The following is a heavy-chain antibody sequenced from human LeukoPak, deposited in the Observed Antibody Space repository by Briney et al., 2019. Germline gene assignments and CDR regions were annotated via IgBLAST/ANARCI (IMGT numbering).Heavy chain of an antibody. V-gene: IGHV3-30-3*01. CDR2: ISYDGSNK. CDR3: AREARDGYYFDY. CDR1: GFTFSSYA. D-gene: IGHD5-24*01. J-gene: IGHJ4*02. Sequence: GGSLRLSCAASGFTFSSYAMHWVRQAPGKGLEWVAVISYDGSNKYYADSVKGRFTISRDNSKNTLYLQMNSLRAEDTAVYYSAREARDGYYFDYWGQGTLVTVYS.